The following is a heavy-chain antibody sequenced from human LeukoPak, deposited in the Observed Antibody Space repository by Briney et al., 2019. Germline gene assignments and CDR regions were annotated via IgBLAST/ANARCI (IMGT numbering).Heavy chain of an antibody. CDR3: AKRRRYCSSTSCLNYYYGMDV. Sequence: GGSLRLSCAASGFTFSSYAMSWVRQAPGKGLEWVSAISGSGGSTYYADSVKGRFTISRDNSKNTLYLQMNSLRAEDTAVYYCAKRRRYCSSTSCLNYYYGMDVWGQGTTVTVSS. CDR2: ISGSGGST. CDR1: GFTFSSYA. V-gene: IGHV3-23*01. D-gene: IGHD2-2*01. J-gene: IGHJ6*02.